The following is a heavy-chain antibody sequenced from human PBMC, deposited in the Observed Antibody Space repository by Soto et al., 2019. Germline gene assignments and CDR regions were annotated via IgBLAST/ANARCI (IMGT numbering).Heavy chain of an antibody. V-gene: IGHV3-23*01. D-gene: IGHD3-9*01. CDR3: AKGALNYDILTGSSEPFDY. Sequence: GSLRLSCAASGFTFSSYAMSWVRQAPGKGLEWVSAISGSGGSTYYADSVKGRFTISRDNSKNTLYLQMNSLRAEDTAVYYCAKGALNYDILTGSSEPFDYWGQGTLVTVSS. CDR1: GFTFSSYA. CDR2: ISGSGGST. J-gene: IGHJ4*02.